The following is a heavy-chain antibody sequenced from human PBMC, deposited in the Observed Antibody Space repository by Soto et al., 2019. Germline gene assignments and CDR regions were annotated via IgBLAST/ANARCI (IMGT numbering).Heavy chain of an antibody. CDR2: IIPIFGTA. D-gene: IGHD4-17*01. Sequence: QVQLVQSGAEVKKPGSSVKVSCKASGGTFSSYAISWVRQAPGQGLEWMGGIIPIFGTANYAQKFQGRVTITAEDAPSTAYMELGSLSSEDTAVYYCAATTVSTSLDYWGQGSLVTVSS. CDR3: AATTVSTSLDY. V-gene: IGHV1-69*12. CDR1: GGTFSSYA. J-gene: IGHJ4*02.